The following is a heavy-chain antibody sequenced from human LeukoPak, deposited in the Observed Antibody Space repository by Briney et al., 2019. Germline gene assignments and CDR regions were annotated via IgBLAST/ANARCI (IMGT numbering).Heavy chain of an antibody. J-gene: IGHJ4*02. CDR2: ISGSGGST. V-gene: IGHV3-23*01. CDR1: GFTFSSYA. D-gene: IGHD6-19*01. CDR3: AKVDAMSSGWYHFDY. Sequence: GGSLRLSCAASGFTFSSYAMSWVRQAPGKGLEWVSAISGSGGSTYYADSVKGQFTISRDNSKNTLYLQMNSLRAEDTAVYYCAKVDAMSSGWYHFDYWGQGTLVTVSS.